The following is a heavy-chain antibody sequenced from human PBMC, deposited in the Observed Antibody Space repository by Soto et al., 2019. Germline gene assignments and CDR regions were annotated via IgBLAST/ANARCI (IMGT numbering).Heavy chain of an antibody. CDR2: IYPGDSDN. D-gene: IGHD6-19*01. Sequence: GESLKISCKGSVYSFTSYCIGWVRQMPGKGLEWMWIIYPGDSDNRYSPSFQGQVTISADKSISTAYMQWSSLKASDTAMYDCVREYSSCWFDAFDIWGQGTMVTISS. CDR3: VREYSSCWFDAFDI. V-gene: IGHV5-51*01. CDR1: VYSFTSYC. J-gene: IGHJ3*02.